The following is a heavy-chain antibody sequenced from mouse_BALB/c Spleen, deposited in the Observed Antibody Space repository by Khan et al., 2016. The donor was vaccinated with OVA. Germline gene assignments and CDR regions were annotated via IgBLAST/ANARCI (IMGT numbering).Heavy chain of an antibody. J-gene: IGHJ2*01. V-gene: IGHV1-7*01. CDR1: GYTFINYW. Sequence: QVQLQQSGAELAKPGASVKMSCKASGYTFINYWILWVKQRPGQGLEWIGYINPSTGYTEYNQNFKDKATLTADKSSRTAYMQLSSLTSEDSAVYYCARRGLRWDFDDWGQGTTLTVSS. CDR3: ARRGLRWDFDD. D-gene: IGHD1-1*01. CDR2: INPSTGYT.